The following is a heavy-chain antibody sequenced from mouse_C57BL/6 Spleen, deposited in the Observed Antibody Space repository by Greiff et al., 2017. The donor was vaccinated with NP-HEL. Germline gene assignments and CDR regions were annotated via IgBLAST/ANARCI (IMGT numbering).Heavy chain of an antibody. CDR1: GFPLTSYW. CDR2: VGSGGST. J-gene: IGHJ4*01. CDR3: ARKENNWDEGSYYAMDY. V-gene: IGHV2-2*01. Sequence: QVQLKESGTGLVQPSQSLAITCKGSGFPLTSYWVHWVRQAPGKGLEWLGVVGSGGSTGYNAAFIARLSISKDNSKSQVFFKMNSLQADDTAIYYCARKENNWDEGSYYAMDYWGQGTSVTVSS. D-gene: IGHD4-1*01.